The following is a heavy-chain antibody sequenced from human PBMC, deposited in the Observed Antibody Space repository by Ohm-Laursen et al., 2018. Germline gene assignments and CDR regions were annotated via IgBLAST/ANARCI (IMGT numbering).Heavy chain of an antibody. CDR3: AKATRIAVAEVDY. CDR1: GFTFSSYG. V-gene: IGHV3-30*18. J-gene: IGHJ4*02. D-gene: IGHD6-19*01. Sequence: SLRLSCSASGFTFSSYGMHWVRQAPGKGLEWVAVIWDDGSKDYYADSVKGRFIISRENSKNTLYLQMNSLRTEDTAVYFCAKATRIAVAEVDYWGQGTLVTVPS. CDR2: IWDDGSKD.